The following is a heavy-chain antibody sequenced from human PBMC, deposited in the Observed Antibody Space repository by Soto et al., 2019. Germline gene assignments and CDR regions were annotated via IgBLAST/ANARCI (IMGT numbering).Heavy chain of an antibody. CDR2: IVTSSAYT. V-gene: IGHV3-11*06. CDR3: ARLRASSWYMGGYLDY. Sequence: QVQLVESGGGLVKPGGSLRLSCVASGFTFSDYYMGWVRQAPGKGLEYISYIVTSSAYTNYADSVKGRFSISRDNAKNSLHLVMNSLRAEDSGVYYCARLRASSWYMGGYLDYWGQGTQVTVSS. J-gene: IGHJ4*02. CDR1: GFTFSDYY. D-gene: IGHD6-13*01.